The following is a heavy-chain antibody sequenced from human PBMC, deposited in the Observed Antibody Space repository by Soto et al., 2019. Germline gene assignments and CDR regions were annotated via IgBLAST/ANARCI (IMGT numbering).Heavy chain of an antibody. Sequence: QVQLVQSGAEVKKPGSSVKVSCKASGGTFSSYAISWVRQAPGQGLEWMGGIIPIFGTANYAQKFQGRVTITADESTSTAHREVSSLRSEGTAVYYWARDAKGATRESPFAPWGQETLVPVSS. CDR3: ARDAKGATRESPFAP. CDR1: GGTFSSYA. D-gene: IGHD5-12*01. J-gene: IGHJ5*02. V-gene: IGHV1-69*12. CDR2: IIPIFGTA.